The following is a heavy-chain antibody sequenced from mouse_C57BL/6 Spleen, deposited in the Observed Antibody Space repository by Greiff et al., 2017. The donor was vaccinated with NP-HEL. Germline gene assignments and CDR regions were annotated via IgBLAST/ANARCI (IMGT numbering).Heavy chain of an antibody. V-gene: IGHV5-4*01. J-gene: IGHJ2*01. CDR3: AREVSYGSGFDY. CDR2: ISDGGSYT. D-gene: IGHD1-1*01. CDR1: GFTFSSYA. Sequence: EVQLVESGGGLVKPGGSLKLSCAASGFTFSSYAMSWVRQTPEKRLEWVATISDGGSYTYYPDNVKGRFTISRDNAKNNLYLQRSHLKSEDTAMYYCAREVSYGSGFDYWGQGTTLTVSS.